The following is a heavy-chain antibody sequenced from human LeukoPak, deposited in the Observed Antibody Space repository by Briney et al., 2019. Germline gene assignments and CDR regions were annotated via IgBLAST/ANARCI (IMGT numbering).Heavy chain of an antibody. Sequence: ASVKVSCKASGYTFTGYYMHWVRQAPGQGLEWMGWINPNSGGTNYAQKFQGRVTMTRDTSISTAYMELSRLRSDDTAVYYCARGFLGYCSGGSCSYFDYWGQGTLVTVSS. V-gene: IGHV1-2*02. CDR3: ARGFLGYCSGGSCSYFDY. J-gene: IGHJ4*02. CDR1: GYTFTGYY. CDR2: INPNSGGT. D-gene: IGHD2-15*01.